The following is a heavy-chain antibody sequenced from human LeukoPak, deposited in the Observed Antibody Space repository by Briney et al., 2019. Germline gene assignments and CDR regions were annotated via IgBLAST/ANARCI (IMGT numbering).Heavy chain of an antibody. CDR2: INPNSGGT. CDR3: ARGANWGSDY. CDR1: GYTFTGYY. V-gene: IGHV1-2*02. D-gene: IGHD7-27*01. J-gene: IGHJ4*02. Sequence: ASVKVSCKASGYTFTGYYMHWVRQAPGQGLEWMGWINPNSGGTNYAQKFQGRVTMTRNTSISTAYMELSSLRSEDTAVYYCARGANWGSDYWGQGTLVTVSS.